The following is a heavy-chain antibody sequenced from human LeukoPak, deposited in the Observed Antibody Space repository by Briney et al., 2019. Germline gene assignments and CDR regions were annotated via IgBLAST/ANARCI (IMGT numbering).Heavy chain of an antibody. J-gene: IGHJ5*02. D-gene: IGHD4-23*01. CDR2: IKQDGSQK. CDR3: VSWRDSGDKNS. Sequence: GGSLRLSCAAPGFTFSSSWMSWVRQAPEKGLEWVAHIKQDGSQKYYVDSVRGRFTISRDNTKNSVYLQMNSLRAEDTAVYYCVSWRDSGDKNSWGQGTLVTVPS. CDR1: GFTFSSSW. V-gene: IGHV3-7*01.